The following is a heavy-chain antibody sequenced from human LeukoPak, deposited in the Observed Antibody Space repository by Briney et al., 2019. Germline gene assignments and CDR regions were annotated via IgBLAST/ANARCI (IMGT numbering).Heavy chain of an antibody. CDR3: ASMGIQLWLDGSDAFDI. Sequence: GGSLRLSCAASGFTFSSYAMHWVRQAPGKGLEWVAVISYDGSNKYYADSVKGRFTISRDNSKNTLYLQMNSLRAEDTAVYYCASMGIQLWLDGSDAFDIWGQGTMVTVSS. D-gene: IGHD5-18*01. V-gene: IGHV3-30*14. J-gene: IGHJ3*02. CDR1: GFTFSSYA. CDR2: ISYDGSNK.